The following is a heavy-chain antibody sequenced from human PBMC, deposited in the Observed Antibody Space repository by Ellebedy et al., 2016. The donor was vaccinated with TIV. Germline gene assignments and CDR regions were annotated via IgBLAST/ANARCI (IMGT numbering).Heavy chain of an antibody. V-gene: IGHV3-33*06. Sequence: GESLKISXAASGFTFSSYGMHWVRQAPGKGLEWVAVIWYDGSNKYYADSVKGRFTISRDNSKNTLYLQMNSLRAEDTAVYYCANEGYDSSGYYSFDYWGQGTLVTVSS. CDR3: ANEGYDSSGYYSFDY. J-gene: IGHJ4*02. CDR2: IWYDGSNK. CDR1: GFTFSSYG. D-gene: IGHD3-22*01.